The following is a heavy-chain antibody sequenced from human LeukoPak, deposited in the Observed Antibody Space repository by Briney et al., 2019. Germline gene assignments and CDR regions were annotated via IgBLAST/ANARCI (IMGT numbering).Heavy chain of an antibody. V-gene: IGHV3-21*01. Sequence: PGGSLRLSCAASGFTFSSYSMNWVRQAPGKGLEWVSSISSSSSYIYYADSVKGRFTISRDNAKNSLYLQMNSLRAEDTAVYYCASGYSSDYGGNAYWGQGTLVTVSS. CDR2: ISSSSSYI. D-gene: IGHD4-23*01. CDR3: ASGYSSDYGGNAY. J-gene: IGHJ4*02. CDR1: GFTFSSYS.